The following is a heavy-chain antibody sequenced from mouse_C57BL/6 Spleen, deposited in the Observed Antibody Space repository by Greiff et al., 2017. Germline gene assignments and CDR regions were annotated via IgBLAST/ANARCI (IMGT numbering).Heavy chain of an antibody. J-gene: IGHJ2*01. CDR3: TRPNYAGSRGYYFDY. Sequence: VQLQQSGPELVKPGASVKISCKASGYSFTDYNMNWVKQSNGKSLEWIGVINPNYGTTSYNQKFKGKATLTVDQSSTTASMQLNSLTSEDSAVYYWTRPNYAGSRGYYFDYRGQGTTLTVSS. D-gene: IGHD1-1*01. CDR2: INPNYGTT. CDR1: GYSFTDYN. V-gene: IGHV1-39*01.